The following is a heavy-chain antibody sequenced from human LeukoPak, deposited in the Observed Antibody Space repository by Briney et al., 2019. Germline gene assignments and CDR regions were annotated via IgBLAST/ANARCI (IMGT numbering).Heavy chain of an antibody. V-gene: IGHV4-34*01. D-gene: IGHD6-19*01. Sequence: PSETLSLTCAVYGGSFSGCYWSWIRQPPGKGLEWIGEINHSGSTNYNPSLKSRVTISVGTSKNQFSLKLSSVTAADTAVYYCARGGWLVHPWGKGTLVTVSS. CDR2: INHSGST. J-gene: IGHJ5*02. CDR3: ARGGWLVHP. CDR1: GGSFSGCY.